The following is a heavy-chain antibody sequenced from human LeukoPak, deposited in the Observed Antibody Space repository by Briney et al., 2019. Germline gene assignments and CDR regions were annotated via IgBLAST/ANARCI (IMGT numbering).Heavy chain of an antibody. V-gene: IGHV5-51*01. Sequence: GESLKISCKGSGYSFTSYWIGWVRQMPGKGLEWMGIVYPGDSDTRYSPSFQGQVTISADKSISTAYLQWSSLKASDTAMYYCARHLSGYDPAFDIWGQGTMVTVSS. CDR2: VYPGDSDT. CDR1: GYSFTSYW. CDR3: ARHLSGYDPAFDI. D-gene: IGHD5-12*01. J-gene: IGHJ3*02.